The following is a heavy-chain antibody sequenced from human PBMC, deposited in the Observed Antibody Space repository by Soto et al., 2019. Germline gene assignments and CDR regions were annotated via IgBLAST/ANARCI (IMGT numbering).Heavy chain of an antibody. V-gene: IGHV3-66*01. J-gene: IGHJ4*02. CDR3: ARVLLDSSGPYYFDY. CDR1: GFTVSGNY. Sequence: GGSLRLSCAASGFTVSGNYMSWVRQAPGKGLEWVSIIYGGGGTYYADSVKGRFTISRDNSKNTLYLQMNSLRVEDMAIYYCARVLLDSSGPYYFDYWGQGTLVTVSS. CDR2: IYGGGGT. D-gene: IGHD3-10*01.